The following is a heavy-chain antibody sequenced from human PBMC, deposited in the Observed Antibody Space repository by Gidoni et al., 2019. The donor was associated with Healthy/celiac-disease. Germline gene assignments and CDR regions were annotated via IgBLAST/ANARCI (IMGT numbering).Heavy chain of an antibody. CDR3: ARIQYYYDSSGYSALDY. V-gene: IGHV3-33*01. Sequence: QVQLVESGGGVVQPGRSLRPSFPASAFTFGSYGMHWVRQAPGKGLEWVAVIWYDGSNKYYADSVKGRFTISRDNSKNTLYLQMNSLRAEDTAVYYCARIQYYYDSSGYSALDYWGQGTLVTVSS. CDR2: IWYDGSNK. D-gene: IGHD3-22*01. CDR1: AFTFGSYG. J-gene: IGHJ4*02.